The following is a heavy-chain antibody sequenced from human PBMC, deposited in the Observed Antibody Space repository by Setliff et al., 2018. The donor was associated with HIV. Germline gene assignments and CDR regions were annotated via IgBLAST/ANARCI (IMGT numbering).Heavy chain of an antibody. CDR3: ARDSSSWYGADWFDP. J-gene: IGHJ5*02. V-gene: IGHV4-34*01. D-gene: IGHD6-13*01. CDR2: INHSGSP. Sequence: SETLSITCAVYGGSFSGYYWTWIRQPPGKGLEWIGEINHSGSPKYNPSLKSRVTVSVDTSKNQFSLKLSSVTAADTAVYYCARDSSSWYGADWFDPWGQGTLVTVSS. CDR1: GGSFSGYY.